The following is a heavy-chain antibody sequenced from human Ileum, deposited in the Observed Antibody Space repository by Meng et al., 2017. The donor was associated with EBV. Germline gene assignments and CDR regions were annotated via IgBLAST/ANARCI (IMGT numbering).Heavy chain of an antibody. Sequence: LVESGGGVGPPGRSLRLSCAASGFTFSEGWMDWVRQTPGKGLEWVGRIRSKSAGGTTDYAAPVKGRFTISRDDSEDTLYLQMNSLKTEDTAVYYCTTWGGNWGQGTLVTVSS. J-gene: IGHJ1*01. V-gene: IGHV3-15*01. CDR1: GFTFSEGW. CDR3: TTWGGN. CDR2: IRSKSAGGTT. D-gene: IGHD3-16*01.